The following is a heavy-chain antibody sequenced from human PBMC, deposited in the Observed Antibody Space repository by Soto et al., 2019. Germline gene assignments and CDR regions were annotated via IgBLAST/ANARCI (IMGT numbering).Heavy chain of an antibody. CDR2: IYSGGST. J-gene: IGHJ6*02. D-gene: IGHD2-15*01. CDR1: GFTVSSNY. Sequence: PGGSLRLSCAASGFTVSSNYMSWVRQAPGKGLEWVSVIYSGGSTYYADSVKGRFTISRDNSKNTLYLQMNSLRAEDTAVYYCARDATDYYYGMDVWGQGTTVTVSS. CDR3: ARDATDYYYGMDV. V-gene: IGHV3-66*01.